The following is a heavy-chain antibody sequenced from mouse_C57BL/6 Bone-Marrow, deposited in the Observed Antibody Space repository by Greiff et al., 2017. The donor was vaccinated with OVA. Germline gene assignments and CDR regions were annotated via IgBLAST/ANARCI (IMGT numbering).Heavy chain of an antibody. CDR1: GYAFSSYW. CDR3: AREVTTTGVDY. CDR2: IYPGDGDT. Sequence: QVQLQQSGAELVKPGASVKISCKASGYAFSSYWMNWVKQRPGKGLEWIGQIYPGDGDTNYNGKFKGKATLTADKSSSTAYMQLSSLTSEDSAVYFCAREVTTTGVDYWGQGTTLTVSS. D-gene: IGHD2-2*01. J-gene: IGHJ2*01. V-gene: IGHV1-80*01.